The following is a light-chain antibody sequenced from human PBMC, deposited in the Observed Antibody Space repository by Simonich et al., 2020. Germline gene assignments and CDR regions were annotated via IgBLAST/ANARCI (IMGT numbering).Light chain of an antibody. V-gene: IGLV6-57*03. Sequence: NFMLTQPHSVSESPGKTVTISCTRSSGSIASTYVQWYQQRPGSAPTTVIYEDNQSPAGVPDRFSGSIDSSSNSASLTISGLKTEDEADYYCQSYDSSNHVVFGGGTKLTVL. CDR1: SGSIASTY. CDR2: EDN. CDR3: QSYDSSNHVV. J-gene: IGLJ2*01.